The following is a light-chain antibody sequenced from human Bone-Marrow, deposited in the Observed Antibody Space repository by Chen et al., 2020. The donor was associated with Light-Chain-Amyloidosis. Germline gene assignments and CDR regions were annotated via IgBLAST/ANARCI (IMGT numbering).Light chain of an antibody. CDR1: QTNSSNY. CDR3: QQYGTSPLT. J-gene: IGKJ4*01. CDR2: GSS. V-gene: IGKV3-20*01. Sequence: EIVLTQSPGTLSLSPGEGANLSCRASQTNSSNYLTWYQQKFGQAPRLLIYGSSSRATGIPDRFTGSGSVTDFTLTINRLEPEDFAMYYCQQYGTSPLTFGGGTKVEIK.